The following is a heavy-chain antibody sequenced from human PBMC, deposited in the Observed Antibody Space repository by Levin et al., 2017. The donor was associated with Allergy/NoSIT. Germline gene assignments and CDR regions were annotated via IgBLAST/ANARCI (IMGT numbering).Heavy chain of an antibody. J-gene: IGHJ4*02. D-gene: IGHD5-18*01. CDR2: INHSGST. CDR1: GGSFSGYY. V-gene: IGHV4-34*01. Sequence: SETLSLTCAVYGGSFSGYYWSWIRQPPGKGLEWIGEINHSGSTNYNPSLKSRVTISVDTSKNQFSLKLSSVTAADTAVYYCARGLGDTAMALFDYWGQGTLVTVSS. CDR3: ARGLGDTAMALFDY.